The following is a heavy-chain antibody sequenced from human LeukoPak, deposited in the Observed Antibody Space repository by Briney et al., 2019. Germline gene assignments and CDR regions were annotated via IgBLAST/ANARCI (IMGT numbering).Heavy chain of an antibody. CDR2: IDPNSGDT. CDR3: ARSGSTGYSLDY. V-gene: IGHV1-2*02. D-gene: IGHD3-22*01. CDR1: GYSFTGYF. Sequence: ASVTVSFTASGYSFTGYFIHWVRQAPGQGLEWMGCIDPNSGDTKYAQKFQGRVSMPRDTSTRTAYMELSRLRSDDTAVYFCARSGSTGYSLDYWGQGTLVTVSS. J-gene: IGHJ4*02.